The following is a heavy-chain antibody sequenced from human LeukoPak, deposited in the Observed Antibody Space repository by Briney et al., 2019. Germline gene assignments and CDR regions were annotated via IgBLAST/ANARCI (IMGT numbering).Heavy chain of an antibody. Sequence: GGSLRHSCAASRFTFSNYGVNWVRQAPGKGLEWVSYINSRSSTIYYADSVRGRFTISRDNAKNSLYLQMNSLKAEDTAIYYCARDPALGTTSISEYWGQGTLVTVSS. CDR1: RFTFSNYG. CDR2: INSRSSTI. V-gene: IGHV3-48*01. D-gene: IGHD1/OR15-1a*01. J-gene: IGHJ4*02. CDR3: ARDPALGTTSISEY.